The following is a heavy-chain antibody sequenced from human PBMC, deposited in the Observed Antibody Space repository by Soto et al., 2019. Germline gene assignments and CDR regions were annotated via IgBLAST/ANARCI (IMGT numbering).Heavy chain of an antibody. CDR1: GFTFSSYA. J-gene: IGHJ4*02. D-gene: IGHD6-13*01. V-gene: IGHV3-30-3*01. CDR2: ISYDGSNK. CDR3: ARDLTQQQQLLTGDY. Sequence: QVQLVESGGGVVQPGRSLRLSCAASGFTFSSYAMHWVRQAPGKGLEWVAVISYDGSNKYYADSVKGRFTISRDNSKNTLYLQMNSLRAEDTAVYYCARDLTQQQQLLTGDYWGQGTLVTVSS.